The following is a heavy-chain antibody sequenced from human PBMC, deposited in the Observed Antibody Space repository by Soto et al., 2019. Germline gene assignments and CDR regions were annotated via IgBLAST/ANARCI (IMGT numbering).Heavy chain of an antibody. J-gene: IGHJ5*02. V-gene: IGHV1-69*06. CDR3: AREGYSSSWYIWFDP. CDR1: GGTFSSYA. D-gene: IGHD6-13*01. CDR2: IIPIFGTA. Sequence: GASVKVSCKASGGTFSSYAISWVQQAPGQGLEWMGGIIPIFGTANYAQKFQGRVTITADKSTSTAYMELSSLRSEDTAVYYCAREGYSSSWYIWFDPWGQGTLVTVSS.